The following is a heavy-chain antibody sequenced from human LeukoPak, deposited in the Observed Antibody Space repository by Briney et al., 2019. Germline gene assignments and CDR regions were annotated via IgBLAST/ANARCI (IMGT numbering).Heavy chain of an antibody. CDR2: IKQDGSEK. V-gene: IGHV3-7*01. Sequence: PGGSLRLSCAASGFTFSSNWMSWFRQAPGKGLEWVANIKQDGSEKYYVDSVKGRFTISRDNAKNSLYLQMNSLRAEDTAVYYCSRSSIAAARTYYYYMDVWGKGTTVTVSS. J-gene: IGHJ6*03. CDR1: GFTFSSNW. CDR3: SRSSIAAARTYYYYMDV. D-gene: IGHD6-13*01.